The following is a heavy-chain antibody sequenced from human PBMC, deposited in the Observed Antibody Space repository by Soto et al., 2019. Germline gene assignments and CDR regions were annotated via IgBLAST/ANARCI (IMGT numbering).Heavy chain of an antibody. V-gene: IGHV4-59*01. D-gene: IGHD3-10*01. CDR1: GGSISSYY. J-gene: IGHJ4*02. Sequence: SETLSLTCTVSGGSISSYYWSWIRQAPGKGLEWIGYMYYSGSTSYNPYNPSLKSRVTISIDTSKNQFSLKLTSATAADTAVYYCARGFFVGDYYGYEYWGQGTLVTVS. CDR3: ARGFFVGDYYGYEY. CDR2: MYYSGST.